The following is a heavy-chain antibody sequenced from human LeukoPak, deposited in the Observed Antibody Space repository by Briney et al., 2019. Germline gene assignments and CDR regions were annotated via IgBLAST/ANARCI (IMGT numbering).Heavy chain of an antibody. D-gene: IGHD2-15*01. J-gene: IGHJ4*02. Sequence: PGGSLRPSCAASGFTFSSYAMSWVRQAPGKGLEWVSAISGSGGNTYYADSVKGRFTISRDNSKNTLYLQMNSLRAEDTAVYYCAKDQDFVVVVAATDYWGQGTLVTVSS. CDR1: GFTFSSYA. CDR2: ISGSGGNT. V-gene: IGHV3-23*01. CDR3: AKDQDFVVVVAATDY.